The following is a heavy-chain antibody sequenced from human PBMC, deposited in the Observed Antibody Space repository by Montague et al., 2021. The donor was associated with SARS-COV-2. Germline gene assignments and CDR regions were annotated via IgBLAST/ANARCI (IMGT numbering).Heavy chain of an antibody. CDR3: ARMDILTGYYAYGMDV. V-gene: IGHV2-70*01. CDR2: IDWDDDK. D-gene: IGHD3-9*01. Sequence: PALVKPTQTLTLTCTFSGFSLSTSGMCVSWIRQPPGKALEWPALIDWDDDKYYSTSLKTRLTISKVTSKNQVVLTMTNMDPVDTATYYCARMDILTGYYAYGMDVWGQGTTVTVSS. CDR1: GFSLSTSGMC. J-gene: IGHJ6*02.